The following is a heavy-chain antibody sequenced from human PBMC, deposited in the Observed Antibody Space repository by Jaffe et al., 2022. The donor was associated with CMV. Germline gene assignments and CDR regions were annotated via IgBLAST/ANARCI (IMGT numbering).Heavy chain of an antibody. CDR3: ARGQVGSGYPLTHYFDY. J-gene: IGHJ4*02. V-gene: IGHV3-33*08. D-gene: IGHD3-3*01. CDR1: GFTFSSYG. Sequence: QVQLVESGGGVVQPGRSLRLSCAASGFTFSSYGMHWVRQAPGKGLEWVAVIWYDGSNKYYADSVKGRFTISRDNSKNTLYLQMNSLRAEDTAVYYCARGQVGSGYPLTHYFDYWGQGTLVTVSS. CDR2: IWYDGSNK.